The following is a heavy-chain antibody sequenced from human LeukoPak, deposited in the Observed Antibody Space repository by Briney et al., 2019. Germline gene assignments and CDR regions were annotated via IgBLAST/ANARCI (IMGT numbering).Heavy chain of an antibody. CDR3: ATRGFSYDIPLGY. V-gene: IGHV3-30*03. D-gene: IGHD3-22*01. CDR2: ISHDGGKI. Sequence: GGSLRLSCAASGFTFNTYGMHWVRQAPGKGLEWVAVISHDGGKIYYADYVKGRFTTSRDNSKNTVSLQMNSLRPEDTAVYYCATRGFSYDIPLGYWGRGTLVIVS. CDR1: GFTFNTYG. J-gene: IGHJ4*02.